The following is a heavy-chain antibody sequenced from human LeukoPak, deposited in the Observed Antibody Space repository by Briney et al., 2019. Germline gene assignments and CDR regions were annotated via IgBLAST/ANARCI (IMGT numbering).Heavy chain of an antibody. D-gene: IGHD6-13*01. J-gene: IGHJ4*02. CDR2: INQDGSAE. CDR1: GFTFNNFW. V-gene: IGHV3-7*01. Sequence: TGGSLRLSCAASGFTFNNFWMSWVRQAPGKGLEWVANINQDGSAEYYVDSVKGRFTISRDNAKNSLYLQMNSLRAEDTAVYYCARAEATGRVDYWGQGTLVIVSS. CDR3: ARAEATGRVDY.